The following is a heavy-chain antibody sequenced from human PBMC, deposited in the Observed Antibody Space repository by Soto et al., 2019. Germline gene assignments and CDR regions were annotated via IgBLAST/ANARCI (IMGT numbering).Heavy chain of an antibody. Sequence: GGSLRLSCAASGFTFSSYGMHWVRQAPGKGLEWVAVIWYDGSNKYYADSVKGRFTISRDNSKNTLYLQMNSLRAEDTAVYYCARDTCSSTSCYKHYYYYGMDVWGQGTTVTVSS. CDR2: IWYDGSNK. D-gene: IGHD2-2*02. V-gene: IGHV3-33*01. CDR1: GFTFSSYG. CDR3: ARDTCSSTSCYKHYYYYGMDV. J-gene: IGHJ6*02.